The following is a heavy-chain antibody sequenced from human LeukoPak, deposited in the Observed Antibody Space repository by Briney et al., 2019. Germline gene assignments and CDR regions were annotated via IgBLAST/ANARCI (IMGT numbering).Heavy chain of an antibody. V-gene: IGHV6-1*01. J-gene: IGHJ4*02. CDR2: TYYRSKWYS. CDR1: GDSVSSNSAA. D-gene: IGHD5-12*01. CDR3: AGDDNGYGRNHY. Sequence: SQTLSLTCAISGDSVSSNSAAWNWIRQSPSRGLEWLGRTYYRSKWYSDYAVSVKSRITINPDTSKNQFSLKLSSVTAADTAVYYCAGDDNGYGRNHYWGQGTLVTVSS.